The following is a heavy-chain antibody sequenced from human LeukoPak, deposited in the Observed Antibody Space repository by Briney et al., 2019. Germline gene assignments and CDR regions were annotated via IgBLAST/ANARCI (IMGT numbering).Heavy chain of an antibody. V-gene: IGHV3-21*01. CDR1: GFTFSSYS. D-gene: IGHD4-17*01. CDR3: ARVATVTTHAPRDYYYYYGMDV. CDR2: VRSVSGYI. J-gene: IGHJ6*02. Sequence: KPGWSLRLACAASGFTFSSYSMNWVRQAPGKGLEWVSSVRSVSGYIYYADSVKGRLTISRDNAKNSLYLQMNSLRAEDTAVYYCARVATVTTHAPRDYYYYYGMDVWGQETTVTVSS.